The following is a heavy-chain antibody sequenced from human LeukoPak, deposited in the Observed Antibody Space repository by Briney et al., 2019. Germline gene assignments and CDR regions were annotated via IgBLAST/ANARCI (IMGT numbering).Heavy chain of an antibody. J-gene: IGHJ5*01. D-gene: IGHD4-17*01. Sequence: SETLSLTCTVSGGSISSSSYYWGWIRQPPGRGLEWTGSIYYSGSTYHNPSLKSRVTISVDTSKNQFSLKLSSVTAADTAVYYCARSARDYAWFDSWGQGTLVTVSS. CDR1: GGSISSSSYY. CDR3: ARSARDYAWFDS. CDR2: IYYSGST. V-gene: IGHV4-39*01.